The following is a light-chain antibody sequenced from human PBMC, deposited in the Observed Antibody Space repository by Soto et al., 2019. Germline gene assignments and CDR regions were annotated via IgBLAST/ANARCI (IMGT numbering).Light chain of an antibody. CDR2: GAS. Sequence: EIVLTQSPGTLSLSPGERATLSCRASQSVSSIYLAWYQQKPGQAPRLLLYGASSRATGIPDGFSGSASGIHFILTIRRLEPEDLLLFYCQHYWAFGQGTQVEVK. CDR1: QSVSSIY. V-gene: IGKV3-20*01. J-gene: IGKJ1*01. CDR3: QHYWA.